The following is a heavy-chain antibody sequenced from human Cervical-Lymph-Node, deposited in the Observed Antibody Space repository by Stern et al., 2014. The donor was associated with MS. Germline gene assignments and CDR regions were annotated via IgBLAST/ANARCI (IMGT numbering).Heavy chain of an antibody. Sequence: QLQLQESGPGLVKPSGTLSLTCAVSGDSISSSNWWSWVRQSPGKGLEWVGDIYHAGTTNYNSTLKSRLTISADNSKNQFSLKLTLLTAADTAVYYCVRALGSSSFRYWFDPWGQGTLVIVSS. CDR2: IYHAGTT. CDR3: VRALGSSSFRYWFDP. J-gene: IGHJ5*02. D-gene: IGHD6-13*01. V-gene: IGHV4-4*02. CDR1: GDSISSSNW.